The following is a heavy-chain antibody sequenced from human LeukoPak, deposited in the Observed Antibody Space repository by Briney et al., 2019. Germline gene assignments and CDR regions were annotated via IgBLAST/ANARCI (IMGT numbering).Heavy chain of an antibody. CDR1: GFTFSSYA. CDR3: AKGSRSSRPYYFDH. Sequence: SGGFLRLSCAASGFTFSSYAMSWVRQVPGKVPEWVAAITGSGDGTYYADSVKGRFTISRDNSKTTLYLQVNGLRAEDTAIYYCAKGSRSSRPYYFDHWGQGTLVTASS. J-gene: IGHJ4*02. D-gene: IGHD6-6*01. CDR2: ITGSGDGT. V-gene: IGHV3-23*01.